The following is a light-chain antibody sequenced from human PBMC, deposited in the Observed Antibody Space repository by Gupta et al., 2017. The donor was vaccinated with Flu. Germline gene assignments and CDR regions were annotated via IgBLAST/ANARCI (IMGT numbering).Light chain of an antibody. CDR3: AAWDDSMNGVV. J-gene: IGLJ2*01. CDR1: SSNIGSNT. V-gene: IGLV1-44*01. Sequence: QSVLTQPPSASVTPGQRVTISCSGRSSNIGSNTVTWYQQRPGPAPNLLMYSNNQRHSGVPDRFSASKSATSAALPTSGLQAEDEADYYCAAWDDSMNGVVFGGGTKLTVL. CDR2: SNN.